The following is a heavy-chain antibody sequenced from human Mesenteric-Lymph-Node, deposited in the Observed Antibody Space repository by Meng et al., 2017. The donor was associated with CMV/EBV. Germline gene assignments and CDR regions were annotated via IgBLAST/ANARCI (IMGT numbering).Heavy chain of an antibody. CDR3: ARDPGYIPDAFDI. Sequence: ASVKVSCKASGYTFTNYGISWVRQAPGQGLEWMGWISGYNGKTDYAQNLQGRVTMTTDTSTGTAYMDLRSLRSDDTAVYYCARDPGYIPDAFDIWGQGTMVTVSS. V-gene: IGHV1-18*01. D-gene: IGHD5-24*01. J-gene: IGHJ3*02. CDR1: GYTFTNYG. CDR2: ISGYNGKT.